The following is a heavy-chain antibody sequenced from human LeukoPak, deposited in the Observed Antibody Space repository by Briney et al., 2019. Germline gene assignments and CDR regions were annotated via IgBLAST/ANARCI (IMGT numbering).Heavy chain of an antibody. V-gene: IGHV3-48*01. J-gene: IGHJ4*02. CDR2: ISGRSSTI. CDR1: AFTFSDYS. CDR3: ARDRIKSGSYYFDY. D-gene: IGHD1-26*01. Sequence: PGGSLRLSCAASAFTFSDYSMNWLRPAPGKGLEWVSYISGRSSTIYYADSVKGRFTISRDNAKNSMYLQMNSLRAEDTAVYYCARDRIKSGSYYFDYWGQGTLVTVSS.